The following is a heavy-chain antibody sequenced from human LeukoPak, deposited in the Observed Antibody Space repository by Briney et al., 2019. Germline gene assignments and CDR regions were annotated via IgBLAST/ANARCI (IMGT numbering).Heavy chain of an antibody. CDR3: ARYYCSSTSCYPRYYFDY. CDR2: INHSGST. D-gene: IGHD2-2*01. J-gene: IGHJ4*02. V-gene: IGHV4-34*01. CDR1: GGSFSGYY. Sequence: SETLSLTCAVYGGSFSGYYWSWIRQPPGNGLEWIGEINHSGSTNYNPSLKSRVTISVDTSKNQFSLKLSSVTAADTAVYYCARYYCSSTSCYPRYYFDYWGQGTLVTVSS.